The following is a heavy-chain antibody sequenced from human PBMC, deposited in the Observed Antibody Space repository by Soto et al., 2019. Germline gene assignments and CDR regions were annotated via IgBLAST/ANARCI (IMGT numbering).Heavy chain of an antibody. D-gene: IGHD6-19*01. CDR3: ERVGLGSGWKGYWFDP. CDR2: INHSRST. Sequence: QVQLQQWGAGLLKPSDTLSLTCAVYGGSFSGYYWSWIRQPPGKGLEWIGEINHSRSTNYNPSRKSRVSITVDTSKNQCSRKLSPVTAADTAVHYCERVGLGSGWKGYWFDPWGQGTLVTVSS. J-gene: IGHJ5*02. V-gene: IGHV4-34*01. CDR1: GGSFSGYY.